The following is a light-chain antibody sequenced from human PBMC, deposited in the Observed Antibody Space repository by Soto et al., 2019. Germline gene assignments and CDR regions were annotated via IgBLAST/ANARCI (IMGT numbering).Light chain of an antibody. J-gene: IGLJ2*01. CDR3: ISFSSDTTLFV. Sequence: GVSNRFSGSKSGNTASLTISGLQSEDEADYYCISFSSDTTLFVFGGGTKLTVL. V-gene: IGLV2-14*01.